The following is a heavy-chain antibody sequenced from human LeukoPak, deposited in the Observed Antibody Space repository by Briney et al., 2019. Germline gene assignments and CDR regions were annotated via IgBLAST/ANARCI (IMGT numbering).Heavy chain of an antibody. D-gene: IGHD3-22*01. Sequence: GASVKVSCKASGYTFTSYDINWVRQATGQGLEWMGWMNPSSGNTGYAQKFQGRVTMTRNTSISTAYMELSSLRSEDTAVYYCARALTYDSSGYYPVYYFDYWGQGTLVTVSS. CDR1: GYTFTSYD. V-gene: IGHV1-8*01. J-gene: IGHJ4*02. CDR2: MNPSSGNT. CDR3: ARALTYDSSGYYPVYYFDY.